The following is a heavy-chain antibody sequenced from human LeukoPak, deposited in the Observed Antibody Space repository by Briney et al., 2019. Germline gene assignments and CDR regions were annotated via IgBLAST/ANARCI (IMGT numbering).Heavy chain of an antibody. CDR3: ARGRRGYYYDSSGYPQRYYFDY. CDR2: INHSGST. Sequence: SETLSLTCAVYGGSFSGYYWSWIRQPPGKGLEWIGEINHSGSTNYNPSLKSRVTISVDTSKNQFSLKLSSVTAADTAVYYCARGRRGYYYDSSGYPQRYYFDYWGQGTLVTVSS. CDR1: GGSFSGYY. V-gene: IGHV4-34*01. J-gene: IGHJ4*02. D-gene: IGHD3-22*01.